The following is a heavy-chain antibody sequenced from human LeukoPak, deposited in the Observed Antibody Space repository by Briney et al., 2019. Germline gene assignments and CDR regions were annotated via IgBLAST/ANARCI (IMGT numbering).Heavy chain of an antibody. Sequence: GGSLRLSCAASGFTFSTYAMHWVRQAPGKRLEYVSAISSNGNSTYYANSVKGRFTISRDNSKNTLCLQMGSLGAEDMAVYYCTRASGYTSGWPLDYWGQGILVTVSS. CDR1: GFTFSTYA. CDR2: ISSNGNST. CDR3: TRASGYTSGWPLDY. V-gene: IGHV3-64*01. D-gene: IGHD6-19*01. J-gene: IGHJ4*02.